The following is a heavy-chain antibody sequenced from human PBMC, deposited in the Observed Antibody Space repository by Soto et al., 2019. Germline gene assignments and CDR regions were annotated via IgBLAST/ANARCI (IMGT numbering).Heavy chain of an antibody. CDR1: GGSISSYY. V-gene: IGHV4-59*01. CDR2: IYYSGST. Sequence: SETLSLTCTVSGGSISSYYWSWIRQPPGKGLEWIGYIYYSGSTNYNPSLKSRVTISVDTSKNQFSLKLSSVTAADTAVYYCARERTYYYDSSGYYSPPRDAFDIWGQGIMVTVSS. J-gene: IGHJ3*02. CDR3: ARERTYYYDSSGYYSPPRDAFDI. D-gene: IGHD3-22*01.